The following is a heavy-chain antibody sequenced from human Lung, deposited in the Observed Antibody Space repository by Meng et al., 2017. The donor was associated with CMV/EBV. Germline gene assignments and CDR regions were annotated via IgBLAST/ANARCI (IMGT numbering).Heavy chain of an antibody. V-gene: IGHV1-8*01. Sequence: ASXXVSXKASGYTFTSYDINWVRQATGQGLEWMGWMNPNSGNTGYAQKFQGRVTMTRNTSISTAYMELSSLRSEDTAVYYCARNPYSSPGPPSPHVHYYYYGMDVXGQAXTVTVSS. CDR2: MNPNSGNT. CDR3: ARNPYSSPGPPSPHVHYYYYGMDV. CDR1: GYTFTSYD. D-gene: IGHD6-13*01. J-gene: IGHJ6*02.